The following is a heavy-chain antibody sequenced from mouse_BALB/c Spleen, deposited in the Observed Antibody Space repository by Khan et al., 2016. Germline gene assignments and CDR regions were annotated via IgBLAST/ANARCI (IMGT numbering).Heavy chain of an antibody. V-gene: IGHV3-6*02. D-gene: IGHD1-1*02. CDR2: ISYDGSN. CDR3: ARGTIIFGY. J-gene: IGHJ2*01. CDR1: GYSITSGYY. Sequence: EVQLQESGPGLVKPSQSLSLTCSVTGYSITSGYYWNWIRQFPGNKLEWMGYISYDGSNNYNPSLKNRISITRDTSKHQFFLKLNSVTTEDTATXYCARGTIIFGYWGQGTTLTVSS.